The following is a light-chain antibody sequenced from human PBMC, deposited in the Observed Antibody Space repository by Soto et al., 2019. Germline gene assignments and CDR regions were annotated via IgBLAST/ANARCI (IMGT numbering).Light chain of an antibody. V-gene: IGLV1-40*01. CDR2: DTI. CDR3: QSYDTSLTGRDWV. J-gene: IGLJ3*02. Sequence: QAVVTQPPSVSGAPGQRVTISCAGSRSNIGAGYDVNWYQQFPGTAPKLLIYDTISRPSGVPDRFSGSRSGTSASLAITWLQPEDEAYYYCQSYDTSLTGRDWVFGGGTKLTVL. CDR1: RSNIGAGYD.